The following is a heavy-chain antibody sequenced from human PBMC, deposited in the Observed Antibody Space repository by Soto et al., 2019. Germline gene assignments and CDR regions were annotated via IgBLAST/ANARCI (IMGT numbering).Heavy chain of an antibody. V-gene: IGHV1-69*06. D-gene: IGHD6-19*01. J-gene: IGHJ6*02. Sequence: QVQLVQSGAEVKKPGSSVKVSCKASGGAFRSYTISWVRQAPGQGLEWMGGSTPIFGAANYAQKFEGRVTISAEKATTTAYMELSNLTSEDTAVYYCARDEIAVANRVGMDVWGQGTTVIVSS. CDR1: GGAFRSYT. CDR2: STPIFGAA. CDR3: ARDEIAVANRVGMDV.